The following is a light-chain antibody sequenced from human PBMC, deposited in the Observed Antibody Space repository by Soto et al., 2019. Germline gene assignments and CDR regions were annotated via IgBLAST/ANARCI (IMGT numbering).Light chain of an antibody. V-gene: IGLV1-44*01. CDR2: GNN. J-gene: IGLJ2*01. CDR3: AARDDSLNAVI. Sequence: QSVLTQPPSASGTPGQSVTISCSGSSSNIGSHSVDWYQQLPGTAPKLLIFGNNQRPSGVPDRFSGSKSGTSASLAISGLRSEDEADYYCAARDDSLNAVIFGGGTKLTVL. CDR1: SSNIGSHS.